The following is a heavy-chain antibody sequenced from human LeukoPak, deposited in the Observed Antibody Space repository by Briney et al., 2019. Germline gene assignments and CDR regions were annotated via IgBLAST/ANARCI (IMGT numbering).Heavy chain of an antibody. J-gene: IGHJ4*02. CDR3: ARDYNYGLDY. CDR2: INNDGSST. V-gene: IGHV3-74*01. CDR1: GFTFSNYW. D-gene: IGHD1-1*01. Sequence: GGSLRLSCAASGFTFSNYWMHWVRQAPGKGLVWVSRINNDGSSTTYADSVKGRFTSSRDSAKNTLYLQMNSLTAEDTAVYYCARDYNYGLDYWGQGTLVTVSS.